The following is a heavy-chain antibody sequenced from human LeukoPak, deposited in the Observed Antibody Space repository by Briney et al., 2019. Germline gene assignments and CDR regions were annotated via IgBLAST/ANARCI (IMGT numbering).Heavy chain of an antibody. CDR2: ISGSGGST. V-gene: IGHV3-23*01. D-gene: IGHD3-10*01. J-gene: IGHJ6*04. CDR3: ARDNTMVRGILGMDV. CDR1: GFTFSSYA. Sequence: PGGSLRLSSAASGFTFSSYAMSWVRQAPGKGLEWVSAISGSGGSTYYADSVKGRFTISRDNAKNSLYLQMNSLRAEDTAVYYCARDNTMVRGILGMDVWGKGTTVTVSS.